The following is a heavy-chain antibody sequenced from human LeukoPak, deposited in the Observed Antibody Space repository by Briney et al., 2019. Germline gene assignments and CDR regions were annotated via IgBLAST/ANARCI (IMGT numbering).Heavy chain of an antibody. CDR3: ARRYTNYAPLDY. CDR1: GGSFSGYY. CDR2: IYHSGGT. J-gene: IGHJ4*02. Sequence: SETLSLTCAVYGGSFSGYYWSWIRQPPGKGLEWIGEIYHSGGTNYNPSLTSRVTISVDTSKNQFSLKLSSVTAADTAVYYCARRYTNYAPLDYWGRGTLVTVSS. D-gene: IGHD1-1*01. V-gene: IGHV4-34*01.